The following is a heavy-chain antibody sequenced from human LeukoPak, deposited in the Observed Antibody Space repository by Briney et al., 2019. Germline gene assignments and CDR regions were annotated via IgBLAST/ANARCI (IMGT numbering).Heavy chain of an antibody. Sequence: SETLSLTCTVSGGSISSYFWSWIRQFLEEGLEGIGNIFYSGSTNYNPSLKSRVSMSVDTSKNQFSLKLSSVTAADTAVYYCARGSYTSGGNTFKFDPWGQGTLVTVSS. D-gene: IGHD6-19*01. CDR1: GGSISSYF. CDR2: IFYSGST. J-gene: IGHJ5*02. CDR3: ARGSYTSGGNTFKFDP. V-gene: IGHV4-59*01.